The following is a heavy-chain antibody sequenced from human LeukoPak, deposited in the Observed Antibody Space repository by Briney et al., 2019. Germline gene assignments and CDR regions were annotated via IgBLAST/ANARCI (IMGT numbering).Heavy chain of an antibody. CDR1: GFTFSQYW. CDR3: ARDSSSCTGCMDV. CDR2: IKHDGSEKQDGSEK. D-gene: IGHD6-13*01. J-gene: IGHJ6*03. V-gene: IGHV3-7*01. Sequence: GGSLRLSCAASGFTFSQYWMSWVRQAPGKGLEWVANIKHDGSEKQDGSEKNYVDSVKGRFTISRDNAKNSLYLQMNSLRAEDTAVYYCARDSSSCTGCMDVWGKGTTVTVSS.